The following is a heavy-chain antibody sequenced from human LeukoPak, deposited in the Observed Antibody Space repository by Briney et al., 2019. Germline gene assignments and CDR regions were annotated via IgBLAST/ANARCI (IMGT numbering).Heavy chain of an antibody. Sequence: GGSLRLSCAASGFTVSSNYMSWVRQAPGKGLEWVSVIYSGGSTYYADSVKGRFTISRHNSKNTLYLQMNSLRAEDTAVYYCARERYLGYCSSTSCPYYGMDVWGQGTTVTVSS. D-gene: IGHD2-2*01. V-gene: IGHV3-53*04. CDR2: IYSGGST. J-gene: IGHJ6*02. CDR3: ARERYLGYCSSTSCPYYGMDV. CDR1: GFTVSSNY.